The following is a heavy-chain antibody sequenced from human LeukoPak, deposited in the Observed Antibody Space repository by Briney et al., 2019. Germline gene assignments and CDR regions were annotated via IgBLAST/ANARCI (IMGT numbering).Heavy chain of an antibody. D-gene: IGHD2-2*01. Sequence: PSETLSLTCTVSGGSFSSSSYYWGWIRQPPGKGLEWIGSVYYSGSTYYNPSLKSRVTISVDTSKNQFSLKLSSVTAADTAVYYCARLSCSSTSCFHTFDIWGQGTMVTVSS. CDR1: GGSFSSSSYY. CDR2: VYYSGST. J-gene: IGHJ3*02. V-gene: IGHV4-39*01. CDR3: ARLSCSSTSCFHTFDI.